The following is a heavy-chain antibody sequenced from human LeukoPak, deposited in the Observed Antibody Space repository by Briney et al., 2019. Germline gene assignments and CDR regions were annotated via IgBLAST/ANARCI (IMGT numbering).Heavy chain of an antibody. V-gene: IGHV3-9*01. D-gene: IGHD5-18*01. CDR3: AKGHTYGLGESYLDF. CDR1: GYTFDVYA. CDR2: ISWNSGSI. J-gene: IGHJ4*02. Sequence: GGSLRLSCEASGYTFDVYAMHWVRQAPGKGLEWGSAISWNSGSIGYADSVKGRFTISRDNGKNSLYLQMNSLRTEDTALYYCAKGHTYGLGESYLDFWGQGTLVSVSS.